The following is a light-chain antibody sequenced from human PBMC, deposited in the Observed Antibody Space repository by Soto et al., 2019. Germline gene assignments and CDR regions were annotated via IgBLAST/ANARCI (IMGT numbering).Light chain of an antibody. V-gene: IGLV1-44*01. CDR3: AAWDDSLNGVV. Sequence: QSVLTQPPSASGTPGQRVTISCSGSSSNIGSNTVNWYQQLPGSAPKLLIYNNDRRPSGVPARFSGSKSGTSASLAISGLQYEDEADYYCAAWDDSLNGVVFGGGTKLTVL. CDR1: SSNIGSNT. J-gene: IGLJ3*02. CDR2: NND.